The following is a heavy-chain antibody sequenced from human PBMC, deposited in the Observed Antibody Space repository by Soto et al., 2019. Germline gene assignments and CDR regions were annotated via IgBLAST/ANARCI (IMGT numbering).Heavy chain of an antibody. CDR1: GFTFSDHF. J-gene: IGHJ4*02. CDR2: VSRSGSSI. V-gene: IGHV3-11*01. Sequence: QVQLVESGGGLVKPGGSLRLSCAASGFTFSDHFMSWIRQAPGQGLEWVSYVSRSGSSIYYADSVKGRFAIYRDNAKNSLYLQMNSLRAEDTAVYYCARVPKGVVVAANDYWGQGSLVTVSS. D-gene: IGHD2-15*01. CDR3: ARVPKGVVVAANDY.